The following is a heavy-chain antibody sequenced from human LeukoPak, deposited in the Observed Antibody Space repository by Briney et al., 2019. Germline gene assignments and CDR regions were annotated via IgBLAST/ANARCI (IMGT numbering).Heavy chain of an antibody. V-gene: IGHV1-46*01. D-gene: IGHD3-10*01. CDR1: RYTFTGYY. CDR2: INPSGGRT. CDR3: ARDYYGGHNLYNFDL. Sequence: GPVKVSCKASRYTFTGYYIHWVRPAPGQGLEWMGMINPSGGRTTYAKKFQGRVTMTRDTSTNTVYTDLSSLRSDDTAVYYCARDYYGGHNLYNFDLWGQGTRVIVSS. J-gene: IGHJ4*02.